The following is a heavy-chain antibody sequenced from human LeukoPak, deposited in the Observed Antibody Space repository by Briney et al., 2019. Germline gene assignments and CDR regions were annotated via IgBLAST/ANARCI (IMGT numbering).Heavy chain of an antibody. CDR2: IYTSGST. D-gene: IGHD2-15*01. V-gene: IGHV4-4*07. CDR1: GGSISSYY. J-gene: IGHJ5*02. Sequence: SETLSLTCTVSGGSISSYYWSWIRQPAGKGLEWIGRIYTSGSTNYNPSLKSRVTMSVDTSKNQFSLKLSSVTAADTAVYYCARDACSGGSCYSGMVHWFDPWGQGTLVTVSS. CDR3: ARDACSGGSCYSGMVHWFDP.